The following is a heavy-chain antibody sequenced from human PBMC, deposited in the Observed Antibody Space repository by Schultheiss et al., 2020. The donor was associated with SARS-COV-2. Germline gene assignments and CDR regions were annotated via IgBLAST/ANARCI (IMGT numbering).Heavy chain of an antibody. V-gene: IGHV1-2*02. Sequence: ASVKVSCKASGYIFTDYYIHWVRQAPGQGLEWMGWINPNSGGTNYAQKLQGRVTMTTDTSTSTAYMELRSLRSDDTAVYYCARDGSSSAGGFDYWGQGTLVTVSS. CDR1: GYIFTDYY. CDR2: INPNSGGT. J-gene: IGHJ4*02. CDR3: ARDGSSSAGGFDY. D-gene: IGHD6-6*01.